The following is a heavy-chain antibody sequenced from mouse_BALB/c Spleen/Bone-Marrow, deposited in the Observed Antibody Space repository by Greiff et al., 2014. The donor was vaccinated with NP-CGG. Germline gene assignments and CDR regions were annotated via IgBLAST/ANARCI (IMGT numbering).Heavy chain of an antibody. CDR2: LYPHNGGN. D-gene: IGHD1-2*01. Sequence: VKISRTASGYTFTDYNMHWGKHSHGKSLEWILYLYPHNGGNGYNQYFKIKVTVTVDRYSSTAYMELRRLTAEDSAVYFCARTRGTTATTYYFDSWGYGTTLTV. J-gene: IGHJ2*01. V-gene: IGHV1S29*02. CDR3: ARTRGTTATTYYFDS. CDR1: GYTFTDYN.